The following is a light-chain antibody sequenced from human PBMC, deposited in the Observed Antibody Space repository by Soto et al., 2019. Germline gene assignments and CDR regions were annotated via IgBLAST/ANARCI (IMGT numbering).Light chain of an antibody. Sequence: EIVLTQSPGTLSLSPGERATLSCRASQSVRSSYLVWFQQKPGQAPRLLIYGASTRATGIPDRFSGSGSGTDLTLTISTVEPEDFALYYCNHYDSGLWPFGQGTKVETK. CDR1: QSVRSSY. CDR3: NHYDSGLWP. V-gene: IGKV3-20*01. CDR2: GAS. J-gene: IGKJ1*01.